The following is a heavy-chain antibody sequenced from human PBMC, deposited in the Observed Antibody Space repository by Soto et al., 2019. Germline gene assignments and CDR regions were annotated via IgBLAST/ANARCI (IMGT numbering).Heavy chain of an antibody. J-gene: IGHJ6*02. CDR3: ARLGYCSSTSCYKDYYYGMDV. Sequence: ASVKVSCKASGYTFTSYGISWVRQAPGQGLEWMGWISAYNGNTNYAQKLQGRVTMTTDTSTSTAYMELRSLRSDDTAVYYCARLGYCSSTSCYKDYYYGMDVWGQGTTVTVSS. D-gene: IGHD2-2*02. CDR1: GYTFTSYG. CDR2: ISAYNGNT. V-gene: IGHV1-18*01.